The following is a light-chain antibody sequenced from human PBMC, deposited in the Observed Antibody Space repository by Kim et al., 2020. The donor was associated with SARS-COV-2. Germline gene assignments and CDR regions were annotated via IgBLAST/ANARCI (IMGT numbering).Light chain of an antibody. Sequence: DIQMTQSPSSLSASVGDRVIITCRSSQSISGYLSWYQHEPGKDPKILIYGASSLQSGVPSRFSGSGSGTHFTLTISNLQLEDSATYFCQQTYTTPLTFGGGTKLEIK. CDR3: QQTYTTPLT. CDR1: QSISGY. J-gene: IGKJ4*01. V-gene: IGKV1-39*01. CDR2: GAS.